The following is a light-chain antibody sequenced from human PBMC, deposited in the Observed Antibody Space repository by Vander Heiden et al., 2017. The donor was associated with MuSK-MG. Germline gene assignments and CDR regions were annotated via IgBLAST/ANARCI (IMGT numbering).Light chain of an antibody. Sequence: QSALTQPPSASGSPGQSVTISCTGTSSDVGGYNYVSWYQQHPGKAPKLMIYEVSKRPSGVPDRFSGSKSGNTASLTVAGLQAEDEAATIHVVFGGGTKLTVL. V-gene: IGLV2-8*01. J-gene: IGLJ2*01. CDR2: EVS. CDR1: SSDVGGYNY. CDR3: VV.